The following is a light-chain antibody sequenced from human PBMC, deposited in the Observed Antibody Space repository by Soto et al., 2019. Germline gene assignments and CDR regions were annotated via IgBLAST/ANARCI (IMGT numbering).Light chain of an antibody. CDR1: QSISSW. CDR3: QRYNSYFWA. V-gene: IGKV1-5*01. CDR2: DAS. J-gene: IGKJ1*01. Sequence: DIQMTQSPSTLSASVGDRVTITCRASQSISSWLAWYQQKPGKAPKLLIYDASSLEGGVPSRFSGSASGTEFTLTISSLQPDDAATYYCQRYNSYFWAFGQGTKVDIK.